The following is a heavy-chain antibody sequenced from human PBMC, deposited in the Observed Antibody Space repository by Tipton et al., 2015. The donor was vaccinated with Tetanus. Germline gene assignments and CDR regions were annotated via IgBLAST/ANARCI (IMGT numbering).Heavy chain of an antibody. Sequence: TLSLTCTVSGGSISSSSYYWGWIRQPPGKRLEWIGSIYYSGSTYYNPSLKSRVTISVDTSKNQFSLKLSSVTAADTAVYYCARQEYYDFWSGYFYYYYYGMDVWGQGTTVTVSS. D-gene: IGHD3-3*01. CDR3: ARQEYYDFWSGYFYYYYYGMDV. V-gene: IGHV4-39*01. CDR1: GGSISSSSYY. CDR2: IYYSGST. J-gene: IGHJ6*02.